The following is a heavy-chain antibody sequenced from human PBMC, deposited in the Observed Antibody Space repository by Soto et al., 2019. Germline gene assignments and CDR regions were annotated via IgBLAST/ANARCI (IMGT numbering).Heavy chain of an antibody. CDR2: VTRGGSA. Sequence: LRLSCAASGFTFSNYAMTWVRQAPGKGLEWVSGVTRGGSAYYADSVKGRFTISRDNSKNTVFLQMNSLRAEDTAIYYCSKDDCSICNGPAYNFDMDVWGQGTTVTVSS. CDR3: SKDDCSICNGPAYNFDMDV. J-gene: IGHJ6*02. D-gene: IGHD2-15*01. CDR1: GFTFSNYA. V-gene: IGHV3-23*01.